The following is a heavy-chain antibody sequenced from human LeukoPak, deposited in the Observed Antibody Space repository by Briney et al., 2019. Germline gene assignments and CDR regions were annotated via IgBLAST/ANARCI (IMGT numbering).Heavy chain of an antibody. J-gene: IGHJ5*02. CDR2: INTNTGNP. D-gene: IGHD6-13*01. V-gene: IGHV7-4-1*02. CDR1: GYTFTSYA. Sequence: ASVKVSCKASGYTFTSYAMNWVRQAAGQGLEWRRWINTNTGNPTYAQGFTGRFVFSLDTSFSTAYLQISSLKAEDTAVYYCARRIPGIAAAGTGNLNWFDPWGQGTLVTVSS. CDR3: ARRIPGIAAAGTGNLNWFDP.